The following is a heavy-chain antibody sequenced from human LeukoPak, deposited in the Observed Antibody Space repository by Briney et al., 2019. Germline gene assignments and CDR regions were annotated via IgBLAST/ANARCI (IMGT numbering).Heavy chain of an antibody. J-gene: IGHJ4*02. CDR1: GGSISSGDYY. V-gene: IGHV4-30-4*01. D-gene: IGHD1-26*01. Sequence: SETLSLTCTVSGGSISSGDYYWSWIRQPPGKGLEWIGYIYYSGSTYYNPSLKNRVTISVDTSKNQFSLKLSSVTAADTAVYYCARDSPPYWGAGGIDYWGQGTLVTVSS. CDR3: ARDSPPYWGAGGIDY. CDR2: IYYSGST.